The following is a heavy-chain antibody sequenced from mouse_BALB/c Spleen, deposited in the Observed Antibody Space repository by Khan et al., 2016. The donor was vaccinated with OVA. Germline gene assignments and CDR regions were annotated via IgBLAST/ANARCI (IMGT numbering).Heavy chain of an antibody. CDR1: GYSITSDYA. J-gene: IGHJ4*01. V-gene: IGHV3-2*02. D-gene: IGHD2-3*01. CDR2: ISYSCST. CDR3: ARDGSRYNYAMDY. Sequence: VQLKESGPGLVKPSQSLSLTCTVTGYSITSDYAWNWIRQFPENKLEWMGYISYSCSTSYNPSLKSRISITRDTSKNQFFLQLNSVTTEDTATYYCARDGSRYNYAMDYWGQGTAVTVSS.